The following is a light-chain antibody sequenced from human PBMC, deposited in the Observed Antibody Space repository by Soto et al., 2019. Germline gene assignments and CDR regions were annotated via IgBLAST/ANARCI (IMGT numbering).Light chain of an antibody. CDR2: DVT. Sequence: QSVLTQPASVSGSPGQSITISCTGTSSDVGRYNLVSWYQHHPGKAPKLIIYDVTQWPSGASNRFSGSKSGDTASLTIFGLQAEDEADYYCCSFTSNRIYVFGPGTKVTVL. V-gene: IGLV2-23*02. J-gene: IGLJ1*01. CDR1: SSDVGRYNL. CDR3: CSFTSNRIYV.